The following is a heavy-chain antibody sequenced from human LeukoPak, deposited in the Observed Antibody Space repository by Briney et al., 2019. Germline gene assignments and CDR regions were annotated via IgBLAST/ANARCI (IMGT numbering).Heavy chain of an antibody. CDR3: ARINRDDYGDYASDY. V-gene: IGHV3-64*01. CDR2: ISGNGRNT. Sequence: GGSLRLSCAVSGFTFSSYAMHWVRQAPGKGLEYVSAISGNGRNTFYANSVKGRFTISRDNSKNTLYLQMGSLRAEDMAAYYCARINRDDYGDYASDYWGQGTLVTVSS. CDR1: GFTFSSYA. D-gene: IGHD4-17*01. J-gene: IGHJ4*02.